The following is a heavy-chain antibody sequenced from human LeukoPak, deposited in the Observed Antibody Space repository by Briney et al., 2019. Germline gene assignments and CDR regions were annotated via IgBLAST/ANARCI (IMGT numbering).Heavy chain of an antibody. J-gene: IGHJ4*02. CDR2: SSAYSGYT. CDR1: GYTFTNYG. CDR3: ARDAVSTKTAGGIDY. V-gene: IGHV1-18*01. Sequence: GASVKVSCKASGYTFTNYGISWVRQAPGQGLEWMGWSSAYSGYTHNAQKIQGRVTVTTEASTSTAYMELRSLTSDDTAVYYCARDAVSTKTAGGIDYWGQGTLVTVSS. D-gene: IGHD5/OR15-5a*01.